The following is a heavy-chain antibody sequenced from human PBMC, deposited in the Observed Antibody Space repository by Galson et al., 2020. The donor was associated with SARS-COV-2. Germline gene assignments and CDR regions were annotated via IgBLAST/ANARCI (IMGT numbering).Heavy chain of an antibody. V-gene: IGHV4-34*01. D-gene: IGHD2-15*01. J-gene: IGHJ4*02. CDR1: GGSFSGYY. Sequence: SQASETLSLTCAVYGGSFSGYYWGWIRQSPGKGLEWIGEITPTGSTNNNPSLKSRVTISKDTSKNQFSLRLNSVTAAGTAVYCCSRIECGGGCMMHLDFWGQGTLVTVSS. CDR3: SRIECGGGCMMHLDF. CDR2: ITPTGST.